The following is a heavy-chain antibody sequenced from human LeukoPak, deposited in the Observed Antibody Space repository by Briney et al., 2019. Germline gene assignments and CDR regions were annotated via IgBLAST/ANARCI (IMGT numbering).Heavy chain of an antibody. CDR2: FYPHDSET. V-gene: IGHV5-51*01. J-gene: IGHJ4*02. CDR3: ARQYSTASYHAVSN. D-gene: IGHD2-2*01. CDR1: GYTFVNYW. Sequence: GESLKISCTGSGYTFVNYWIGWVRQMPGKGLEWMGIFYPHDSETRYSPSFQGQVTISGDESISTAYLQWSSLKASDTAIYYCARQYSTASYHAVSNWGQGTLVTVSS.